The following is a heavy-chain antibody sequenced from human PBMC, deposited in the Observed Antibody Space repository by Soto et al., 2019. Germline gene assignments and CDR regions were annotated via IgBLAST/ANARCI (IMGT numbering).Heavy chain of an antibody. J-gene: IGHJ4*02. D-gene: IGHD3-3*01. CDR1: GFTSSSYA. Sequence: EVQLLESGGGLVQPGGSLRLSCAASGFTSSSYAMNWVRQAPGKGLEWVSAISNSADSTYYADSVKGRFTISRDNSKNTLYMQMNSLRAEDTAVHYCASSFWSGYPVDYWGQGTLVTVSS. CDR3: ASSFWSGYPVDY. CDR2: ISNSADST. V-gene: IGHV3-23*01.